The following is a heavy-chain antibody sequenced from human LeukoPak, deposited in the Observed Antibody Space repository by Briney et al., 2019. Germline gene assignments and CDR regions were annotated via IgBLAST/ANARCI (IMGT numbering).Heavy chain of an antibody. V-gene: IGHV4-39*01. J-gene: IGHJ5*02. Sequence: SETLSLTCTVSGGSISSSSYYWGWIRQPPGKGLEWIGSIYYSGSTYYNPSLKSRVTISVDTSNNQFSLKLSSVTAADTAVYYCARHSGSYSNWFDPWGQGTLVTVSS. CDR3: ARHSGSYSNWFDP. CDR1: GGSISSSSYY. D-gene: IGHD1-26*01. CDR2: IYYSGST.